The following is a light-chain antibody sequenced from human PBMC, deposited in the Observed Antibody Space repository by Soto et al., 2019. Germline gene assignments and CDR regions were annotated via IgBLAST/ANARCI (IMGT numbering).Light chain of an antibody. Sequence: QSALTQPASVSGSPGQSITISCTGTSSDVGSYNLVSWYQQHPGKAPKFMIYEATKRPSGVSNRFAGSKSGNTASLTISGLQAEDEADYYCCSYAGSSTYVFGTGTKVTVL. J-gene: IGLJ1*01. CDR3: CSYAGSSTYV. CDR1: SSDVGSYNL. CDR2: EAT. V-gene: IGLV2-23*01.